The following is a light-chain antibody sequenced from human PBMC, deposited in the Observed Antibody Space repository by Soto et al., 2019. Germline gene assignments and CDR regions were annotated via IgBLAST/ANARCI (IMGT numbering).Light chain of an antibody. V-gene: IGLV2-14*01. CDR2: DVS. CDR1: SSDVGGYNY. CDR3: SSYTSSRTRV. J-gene: IGLJ1*01. Sequence: QSALTQPASVSGSPGQSITISCPGTSSDVGGYNYVSWYQQHPGKAPKLMIYDVSNRPSGVSNRFSGSKSGNMASLTISGLQAEDEADYYCSSYTSSRTRVFGTGTKVTVL.